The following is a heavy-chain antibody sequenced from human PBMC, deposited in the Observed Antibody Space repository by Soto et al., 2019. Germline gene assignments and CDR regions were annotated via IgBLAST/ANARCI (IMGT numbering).Heavy chain of an antibody. CDR3: ARETPKMTTGKRNGAFDI. Sequence: QVQLQESGPGLVKPSQTLSLTCTVSGGSISSGDYYWSWIRQPPGKGREWIGYLYYSGSTCYNPSLKSRGSISVNTAKNQFSLKLSSGTAADTAFYYCARETPKMTTGKRNGAFDIWGQERIVTVTS. D-gene: IGHD4-17*01. J-gene: IGHJ3*02. V-gene: IGHV4-30-4*01. CDR1: GGSISSGDYY. CDR2: LYYSGST.